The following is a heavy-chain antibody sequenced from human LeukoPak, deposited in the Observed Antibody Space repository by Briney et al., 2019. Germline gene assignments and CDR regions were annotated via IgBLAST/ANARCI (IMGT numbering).Heavy chain of an antibody. V-gene: IGHV4-59*01. J-gene: IGHJ6*02. D-gene: IGHD3-3*01. CDR2: IYYSGST. Sequence: SETLSLTCTVPGGSISSYYWSWIRQPPGKGLEWIGYIYYSGSTNYNPSLKSRVTISVDTSKNQFSLKLSSVTAADTAVYYCARVPDLGGYDFWSGYPPYYYYGMDVWGQGTTVTVSS. CDR3: ARVPDLGGYDFWSGYPPYYYYGMDV. CDR1: GGSISSYY.